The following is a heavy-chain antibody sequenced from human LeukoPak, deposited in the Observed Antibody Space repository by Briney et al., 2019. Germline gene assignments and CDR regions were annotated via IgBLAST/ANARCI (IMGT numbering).Heavy chain of an antibody. CDR1: GFTLSSYS. CDR2: ISGSGSHT. J-gene: IGHJ6*03. Sequence: GGSLRLSCAASGFTLSSYSINWVRQAPGKGLEWVSSISGSGSHTYYADSVKGRLTTSRDNSKNTLYLQINSLRAEDTAVYYCAKNGEPHYYMDVWGKGTTVTVSS. CDR3: AKNGEPHYYMDV. D-gene: IGHD1-26*01. V-gene: IGHV3-23*01.